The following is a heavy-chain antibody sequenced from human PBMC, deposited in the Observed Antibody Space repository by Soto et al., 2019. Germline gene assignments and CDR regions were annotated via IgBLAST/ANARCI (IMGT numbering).Heavy chain of an antibody. CDR3: ARDYYDSSRYCGY. J-gene: IGHJ4*02. V-gene: IGHV1-18*01. CDR1: GYTFNTHG. CDR2: ISAYHGNT. D-gene: IGHD3-22*01. Sequence: ASVKVSCKASGYTFNTHGISWVRQAPGQGLEWMGWISAYHGNTNYAQKVQGRVTMTTDTSTSTAYMELRSLRSDDTAVYFCARDYYDSSRYCGYWGQGTQVTVSS.